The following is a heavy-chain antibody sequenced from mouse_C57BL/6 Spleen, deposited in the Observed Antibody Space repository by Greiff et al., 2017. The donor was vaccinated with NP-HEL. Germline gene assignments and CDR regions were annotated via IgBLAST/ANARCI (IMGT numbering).Heavy chain of an antibody. CDR2: ISNLAYSI. D-gene: IGHD2-2*01. CDR1: GFTFSDYG. Sequence: EVQRVESGGGLVQPGGSLKLSCAASGFTFSDYGMAWVRQAPRKGPEWVAFISNLAYSIYYADTVTGRFTISRENAKNTLYLEMSSLRSEDTAMYYCARRGLRRDFDVWGTGTTVTVSS. CDR3: ARRGLRRDFDV. J-gene: IGHJ1*03. V-gene: IGHV5-15*01.